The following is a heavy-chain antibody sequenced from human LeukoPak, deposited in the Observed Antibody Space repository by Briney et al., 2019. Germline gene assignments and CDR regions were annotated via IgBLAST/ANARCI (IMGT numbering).Heavy chain of an antibody. CDR2: IIPIFGTA. J-gene: IGHJ4*02. D-gene: IGHD3-3*01. Sequence: EASVKVSCKASGGTFSSYAISWVRQAPGQGLEWMVGIIPIFGTANYAQKFQGRVTITTDESTSTAYMELSSLRSEDTAVYYCASASDLEWRLFDYWGQGTLVTVSS. CDR3: ASASDLEWRLFDY. CDR1: GGTFSSYA. V-gene: IGHV1-69*05.